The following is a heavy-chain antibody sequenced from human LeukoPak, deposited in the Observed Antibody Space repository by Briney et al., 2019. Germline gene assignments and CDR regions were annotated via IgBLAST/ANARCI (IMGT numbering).Heavy chain of an antibody. CDR3: AHSRITMVRGVIILPRFDY. CDR1: GFSLSTSGVG. Sequence: SGPTLVNPTQTLTLTCTFSGFSLSTSGVGVGWIRQPPGKALEWLALIYWNDDKRYSPSLKSRLTITKDTYKNQVVLTMTNMDPVDTATYYCAHSRITMVRGVIILPRFDYWGQGTLVTVSS. J-gene: IGHJ4*02. D-gene: IGHD3-10*01. V-gene: IGHV2-5*01. CDR2: IYWNDDK.